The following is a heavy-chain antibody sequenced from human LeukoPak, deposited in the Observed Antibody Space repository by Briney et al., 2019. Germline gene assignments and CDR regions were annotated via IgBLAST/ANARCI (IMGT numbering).Heavy chain of an antibody. CDR1: GGSISSGSYY. J-gene: IGHJ4*02. CDR3: ARGPQYSSSWYPPWDY. Sequence: PSETLSLTCTVSGGSISSGSYYWSWIRQPAGKGLEWIGRIYTSGSTNYNPSLKSRVTISVDTSKNQFSLKLSSATAADTAVYYCARGPQYSSSWYPPWDYWGQGTLVTVSS. D-gene: IGHD6-13*01. V-gene: IGHV4-61*02. CDR2: IYTSGST.